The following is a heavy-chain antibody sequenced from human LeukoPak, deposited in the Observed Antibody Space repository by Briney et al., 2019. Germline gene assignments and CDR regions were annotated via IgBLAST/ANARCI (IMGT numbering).Heavy chain of an antibody. J-gene: IGHJ4*02. D-gene: IGHD6-19*01. CDR2: ISGSSTST. V-gene: IGHV3-23*01. Sequence: PGGCLLHSCAASGYTLSSIVMSWVRRAPGKGLERVSTISGSSTSTYYADSVQGRFTVSRDNSKSTLFLQMNSLRAEDTAIYYCAKDLSMAVTGSPFDYWGQVILVTVSS. CDR3: AKDLSMAVTGSPFDY. CDR1: GYTLSSIV.